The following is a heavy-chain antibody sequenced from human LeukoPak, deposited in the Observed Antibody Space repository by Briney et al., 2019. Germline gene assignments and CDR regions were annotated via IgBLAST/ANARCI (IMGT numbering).Heavy chain of an antibody. V-gene: IGHV3-13*01. CDR2: IGTGGDT. CDR3: ARAEGGATRDAFDI. CDR1: GFTFSSYD. J-gene: IGHJ3*02. D-gene: IGHD1-26*01. Sequence: GGFLRLSCAASGFTFSSYDMHWVRQAIGKGLEWVSLIGTGGDTYYPGSVKGRFTISRENAKNSLYLQMNSLRAEDTAVYYCARAEGGATRDAFDIWGQGSMVTVSS.